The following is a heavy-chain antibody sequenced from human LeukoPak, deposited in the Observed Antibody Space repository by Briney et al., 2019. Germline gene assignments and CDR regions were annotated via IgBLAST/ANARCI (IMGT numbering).Heavy chain of an antibody. CDR1: GHTFTGYY. CDR3: ARGRYYGSGSYSLHY. D-gene: IGHD3-10*01. V-gene: IGHV1-2*04. Sequence: GASVKVSCKASGHTFTGYYMHWVRQAPGQGLEWMGWINPNGGGTNYAQKFQGWVTMTRDTSISTAYMELSRLRSDDTAVYYCARGRYYGSGSYSLHYWGQGTLVTVSS. CDR2: INPNGGGT. J-gene: IGHJ4*02.